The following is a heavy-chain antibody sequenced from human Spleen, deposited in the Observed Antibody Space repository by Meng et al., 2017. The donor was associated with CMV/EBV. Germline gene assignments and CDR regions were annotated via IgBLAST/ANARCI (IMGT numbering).Heavy chain of an antibody. CDR1: GGSFIDYY. Sequence: CAVYGGSFIDYYWSWIRQPPGKGLEWIGEINHSGSTNYNSSLKSRVTISVDTSKNQFSLKLSSVTAADTAVYYCARGGGQWGYYSDYWDQGILVTVSS. J-gene: IGHJ4*02. D-gene: IGHD3-3*01. CDR2: INHSGST. V-gene: IGHV4-34*01. CDR3: ARGGGQWGYYSDY.